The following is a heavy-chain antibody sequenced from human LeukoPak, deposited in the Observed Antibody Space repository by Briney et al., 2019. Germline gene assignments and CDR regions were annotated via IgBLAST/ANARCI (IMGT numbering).Heavy chain of an antibody. CDR3: ARDLIETIFGVVIIGGWFDP. D-gene: IGHD3-3*01. J-gene: IGHJ5*02. CDR1: GGTFSSYA. V-gene: IGHV1-69*01. CDR2: IIPIFGTA. Sequence: SVKVSCKASGGTFSSYAISWVRQAPGQGLEWMGGIIPIFGTANYAQKFQGRVTITADEPTSTAYMELSSLRSEDTAVYYCARDLIETIFGVVIIGGWFDPWGQGTLVTVSS.